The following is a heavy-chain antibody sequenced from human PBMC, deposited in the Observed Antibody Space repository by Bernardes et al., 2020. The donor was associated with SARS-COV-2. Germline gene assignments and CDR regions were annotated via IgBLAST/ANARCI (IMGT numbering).Heavy chain of an antibody. Sequence: SETLSLTCAVSGDSISSTSYYWGWIRQPPGKGLEWIGHIYYSGSTNYNPSLKSRVTIFEDTSKNQFSLKLSSVTAADTAVYYCARSYSKINYHYYYGMDVWGQGTTVTVSS. CDR1: GDSISSTSYY. CDR2: IYYSGST. D-gene: IGHD4-4*01. J-gene: IGHJ6*02. V-gene: IGHV4-39*01. CDR3: ARSYSKINYHYYYGMDV.